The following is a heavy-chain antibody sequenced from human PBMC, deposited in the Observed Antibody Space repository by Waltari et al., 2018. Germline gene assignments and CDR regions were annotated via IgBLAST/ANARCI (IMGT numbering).Heavy chain of an antibody. CDR1: GDSLTRRNYY. V-gene: IGHV4-39*01. Sequence: QLQLQQSGPGLVKPSATLSLTGSVSGDSLTRRNYYWHSIRQPPGKGLESIGSIFYSGSTYHNPSLKSRVTMSVDTSRNEFYLKLKSVTAADTATYYCARLTVVGATRWFEPWGQGTQVSVSS. CDR3: ARLTVVGATRWFEP. J-gene: IGHJ5*02. CDR2: IFYSGST. D-gene: IGHD1-26*01.